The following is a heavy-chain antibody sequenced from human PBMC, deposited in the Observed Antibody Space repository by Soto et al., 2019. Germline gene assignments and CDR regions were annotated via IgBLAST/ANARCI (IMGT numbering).Heavy chain of an antibody. Sequence: GGSLRLSCAASGFTFSSYWMHWVRQAPGKGLVWVSRINSDGSSTSYADSVKGRFTISRDNAKNTLYLQMNSLRAEDTAVYYWAREAFWSGYYQPFYNWGQGTLVTVSS. J-gene: IGHJ4*02. CDR2: INSDGSST. V-gene: IGHV3-74*01. D-gene: IGHD3-3*01. CDR3: AREAFWSGYYQPFYN. CDR1: GFTFSSYW.